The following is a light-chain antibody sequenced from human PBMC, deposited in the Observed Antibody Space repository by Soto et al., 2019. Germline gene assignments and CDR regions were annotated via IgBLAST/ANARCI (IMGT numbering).Light chain of an antibody. CDR1: QRLASNY. CDR2: GVS. CDR3: QQYADSPTT. J-gene: IGKJ5*01. Sequence: EIELTQSPGTLSLSPGERATLSCRASQRLASNYLAWYQQRPGQAPRLLLYGVSSRATGIPDRFSGSGSGTDFTLAISRVEPEDFAVYFCQQYADSPTTFGQGARPEI. V-gene: IGKV3-20*01.